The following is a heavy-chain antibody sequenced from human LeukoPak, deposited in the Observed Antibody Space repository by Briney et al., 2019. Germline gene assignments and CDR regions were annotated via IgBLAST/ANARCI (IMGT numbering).Heavy chain of an antibody. D-gene: IGHD1-26*01. CDR3: AKDPNSGSYSYYFGMDV. CDR2: ISYDGSNK. V-gene: IGHV3-30*18. CDR1: GFTFSSYG. J-gene: IGHJ6*02. Sequence: PGRSLRLSCAASGFTFSSYGMHWVRQAPGKGLEWVAVISYDGSNKFYADSVRGRFTISRDNSKNTLYLQMNSLRAEDTAVYYCAKDPNSGSYSYYFGMDVWGQGTTVTVSS.